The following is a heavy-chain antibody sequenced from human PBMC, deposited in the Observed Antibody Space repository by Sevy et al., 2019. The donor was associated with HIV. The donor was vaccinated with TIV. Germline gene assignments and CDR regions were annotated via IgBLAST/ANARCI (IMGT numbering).Heavy chain of an antibody. J-gene: IGHJ4*02. V-gene: IGHV4-39*01. CDR1: GGSISSGTYY. CDR3: ARGGGNSEWGYYFDF. CDR2: IYYGGTS. Sequence: SETLSLTCTVSGGSISSGTYYWGWIRQPPGKGLEWIGNIYYGGTSYYNPSLKSRVTISVDTSKNQLSLNLRSVTAADTAVFYCARGGGNSEWGYYFDFWGQGTLVTVSS. D-gene: IGHD2-21*02.